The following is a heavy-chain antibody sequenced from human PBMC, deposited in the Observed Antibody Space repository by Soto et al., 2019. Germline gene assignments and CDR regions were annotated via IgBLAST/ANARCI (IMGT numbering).Heavy chain of an antibody. CDR1: GCSLSTSGVV. J-gene: IGHJ4*02. Sequence: QITLKESGPTLVKPTQTLTLTCTFSGCSLSTSGVVVGWIRQPPGKAREWLALIYWDDDNRYSPSRKTRLTIPKDTSNNQVDLTKTHIDPVDTYTSYYAHNAWYSRSWGTLDYSGQGTLVTVSS. CDR2: IYWDDDN. D-gene: IGHD6-13*01. V-gene: IGHV2-5*02. CDR3: AHNAWYSRSWGTLDY.